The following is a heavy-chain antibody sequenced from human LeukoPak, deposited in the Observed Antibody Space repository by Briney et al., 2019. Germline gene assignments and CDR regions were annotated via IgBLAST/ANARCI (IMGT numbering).Heavy chain of an antibody. CDR1: GFTFGDYA. D-gene: IGHD3-9*01. CDR2: IRSKAYGGTT. J-gene: IGHJ3*02. Sequence: GGSLRLSCTASGFTFGDYAMSWVRQAPGKGLEWVGFIRSKAYGGTTEYAASVEGRFTISRDDSKSIAYLQMNSLKTEDTAVYYCTRARPVLRYFDWLLDAFDIWGQGTMVTVSS. V-gene: IGHV3-49*04. CDR3: TRARPVLRYFDWLLDAFDI.